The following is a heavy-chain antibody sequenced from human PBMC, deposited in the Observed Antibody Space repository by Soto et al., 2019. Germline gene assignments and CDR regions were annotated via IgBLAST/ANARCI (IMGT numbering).Heavy chain of an antibody. J-gene: IGHJ6*03. Sequence: EVQLVESGGGLVQPGGSLRLSCAASGFTFSGYWMSWVRQAPGKGLEWVATIKLDGSEKYYVDSVRGRFTISRDDAKSSLYLQMNSLRAEDTAVYYCARRSFGPYYHYYYIDVWGKGTTVTVSS. D-gene: IGHD3-3*01. CDR1: GFTFSGYW. CDR3: ARRSFGPYYHYYYIDV. CDR2: IKLDGSEK. V-gene: IGHV3-7*01.